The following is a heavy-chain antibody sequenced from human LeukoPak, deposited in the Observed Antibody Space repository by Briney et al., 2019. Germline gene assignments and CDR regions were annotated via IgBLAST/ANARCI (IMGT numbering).Heavy chain of an antibody. V-gene: IGHV1-69*05. D-gene: IGHD5-24*01. CDR1: GGTFSSYS. Sequence: SVKVSCKASGGTFSSYSISWVRQAPGQGLEWMGGIIPIFGTANYAQKFQGRVTITTDESTSTAYMELSSLRSEDTAVYYCARGRWLHPGAMDVWGKGTTVTVSS. J-gene: IGHJ6*03. CDR3: ARGRWLHPGAMDV. CDR2: IIPIFGTA.